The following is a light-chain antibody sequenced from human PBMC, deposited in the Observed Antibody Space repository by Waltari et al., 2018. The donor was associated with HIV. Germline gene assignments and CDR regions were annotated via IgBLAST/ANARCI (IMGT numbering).Light chain of an antibody. V-gene: IGKV1-27*01. CDR2: AAA. J-gene: IGKJ3*01. CDR3: QKYNGAPFT. CDR1: QGISNQ. Sequence: DIQMTQSPSTMSASVGDRATITCRASQGISNQLACYQQKPGKVPKLLIYAAATVQSGVASRFSGRGSGTDFTLTISSLQPEYVSTYYCQKYNGAPFTFGPGTRVYI.